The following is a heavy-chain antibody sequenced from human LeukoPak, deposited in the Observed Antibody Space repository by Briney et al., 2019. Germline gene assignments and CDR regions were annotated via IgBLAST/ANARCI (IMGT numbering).Heavy chain of an antibody. D-gene: IGHD2-8*01. CDR3: ARPRGDRVLMVYANFGFRYEYWFDP. CDR2: IIPIFGTA. V-gene: IGHV1-69*13. J-gene: IGHJ5*02. CDR1: GGTFSSYA. Sequence: GASVKVSCKASGGTFSSYAISWVRQAPGQGLEWMGGIIPIFGTANYAQKFQGRVTITADESTSTAYMELSSLRSEDTAVYYCARPRGDRVLMVYANFGFRYEYWFDPWGQGTLVTVSS.